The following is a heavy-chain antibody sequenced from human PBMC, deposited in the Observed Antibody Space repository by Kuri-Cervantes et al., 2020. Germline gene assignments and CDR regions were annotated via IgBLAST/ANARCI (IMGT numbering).Heavy chain of an antibody. CDR1: GFTFSNSG. CDR2: IGTSSTIT. CDR3: ARVPTGSLNYYYYYMDV. Sequence: GESLKISCAASGFTFSNSGMTWVRQAPGKGLECVSAIGTSSTITFYTDSVKGRFTISRDNSKNTLYLQLNSLRTEDMAVYYCARVPTGSLNYYYYYMDVWGKGTTVTVSS. J-gene: IGHJ6*03. D-gene: IGHD1-1*01. V-gene: IGHV3-23*01.